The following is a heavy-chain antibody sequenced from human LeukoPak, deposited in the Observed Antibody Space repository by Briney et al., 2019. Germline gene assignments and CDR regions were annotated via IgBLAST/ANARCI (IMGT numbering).Heavy chain of an antibody. CDR1: GFTFSSYA. Sequence: GRSLRLSCAASGFTFSSYAMHWVRQAPGKGLEWVAVISYDGSNKYYADSVKGRFTTSRDNSKNTLYLQMNSLRAEDTAVYYCARDLSDYGDYTFAEYFQHWGQGTLVTVSS. CDR3: ARDLSDYGDYTFAEYFQH. J-gene: IGHJ1*01. D-gene: IGHD4-17*01. V-gene: IGHV3-30*04. CDR2: ISYDGSNK.